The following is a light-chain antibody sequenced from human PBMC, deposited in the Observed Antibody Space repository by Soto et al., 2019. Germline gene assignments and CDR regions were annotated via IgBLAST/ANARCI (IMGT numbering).Light chain of an antibody. Sequence: DIQINLSTSSLSASVGDRVTITCRASQSISNYLNWYQQKLGKAPKLLMFAASSLQSGVPSRFSGGGSGTDFTLTISSLQPEDFATYYCHQSYSTPRTFGQGTKVEIK. J-gene: IGKJ1*01. CDR2: AAS. V-gene: IGKV1-39*01. CDR1: QSISNY. CDR3: HQSYSTPRT.